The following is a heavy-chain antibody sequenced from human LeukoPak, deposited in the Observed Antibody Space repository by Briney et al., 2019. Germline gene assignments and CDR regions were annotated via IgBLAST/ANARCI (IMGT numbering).Heavy chain of an antibody. V-gene: IGHV4-59*12. CDR1: GGSISSYY. J-gene: IGHJ4*02. CDR2: IYYSGST. Sequence: SETLSLTCTVSGGSISSYYWSWIRQPPGEGLEWIGYIYYSGSTNYNPSLKSRVTISVDTSKNQFSLKLSSVTAADTAVYYCARDYDILTGPLTLGYWGQGTLVTVSS. D-gene: IGHD3-9*01. CDR3: ARDYDILTGPLTLGY.